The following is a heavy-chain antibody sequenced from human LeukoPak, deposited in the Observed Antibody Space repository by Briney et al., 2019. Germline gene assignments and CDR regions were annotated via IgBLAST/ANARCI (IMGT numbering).Heavy chain of an antibody. Sequence: ASVKVSCKASGYTFTGYYMHWVRQAPGQGLEWMGWINPNSGGTNYAQKFQGRVIMTRDTSISTAYLELSSLRSDDTAVFYCARGSLYQMLPQQGYWGQGTLVIVSS. V-gene: IGHV1-2*02. CDR1: GYTFTGYY. CDR2: INPNSGGT. D-gene: IGHD2-2*01. J-gene: IGHJ4*02. CDR3: ARGSLYQMLPQQGY.